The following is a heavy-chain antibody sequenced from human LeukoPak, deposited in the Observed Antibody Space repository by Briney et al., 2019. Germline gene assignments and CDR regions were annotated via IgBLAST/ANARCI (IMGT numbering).Heavy chain of an antibody. V-gene: IGHV3-30*02. CDR1: GFTFSSYG. CDR2: IRYDGSNK. CDR3: AKDRDYGDYVSGLDTFDY. J-gene: IGHJ4*02. Sequence: GGSLRLSCAASGFTFSSYGMHWVRQAPGKGLEWVAFIRYDGSNKYYADSVEGRFTISRDNSKNTLYLQMNSLRAEDTAVYYCAKDRDYGDYVSGLDTFDYWGQGTLVTVSS. D-gene: IGHD4-17*01.